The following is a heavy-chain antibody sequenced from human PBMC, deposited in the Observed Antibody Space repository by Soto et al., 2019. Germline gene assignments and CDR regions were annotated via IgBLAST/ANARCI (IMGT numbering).Heavy chain of an antibody. D-gene: IGHD6-19*01. CDR3: ASLAPGGSGGGGDY. J-gene: IGHJ4*02. Sequence: SQTLSLTCAISGDSVSSNSAAWNWIRQSPSRGLEWLGRTYYRSKWYNDYAVSVKSRITINPDTPKNHFSLQLKSVTPEDTALYYCASLAPGGSGGGGDYWGQGTLVTVSS. CDR1: GDSVSSNSAA. V-gene: IGHV6-1*01. CDR2: TYYRSKWYN.